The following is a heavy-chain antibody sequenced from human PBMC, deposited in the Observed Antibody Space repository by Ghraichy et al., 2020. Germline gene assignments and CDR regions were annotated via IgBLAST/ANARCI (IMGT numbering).Heavy chain of an antibody. CDR2: ISGSGGYT. J-gene: IGHJ4*02. CDR1: GFTFTNYA. Sequence: GGSLRLSCAASGFTFTNYAMSWVRQAPGKGLEWVSGISGSGGYTYYADSVKGRFTILRDNYKNTLYLQMNSLRAEDTAVYYCARSSQLKYYFDNWGQGTLVTVSS. D-gene: IGHD6-6*01. CDR3: ARSSQLKYYFDN. V-gene: IGHV3-23*01.